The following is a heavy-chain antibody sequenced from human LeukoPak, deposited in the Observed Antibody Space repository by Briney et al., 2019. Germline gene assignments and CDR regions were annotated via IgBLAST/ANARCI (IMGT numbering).Heavy chain of an antibody. Sequence: WASVKVSCKASGYTFTSYGISWVRQAPGQGLEWMGWISAYSGGTNYAQKFQGRVTMTRDTSISTAYMELTSLRSEDMAVYFCAGIPVFGVVLHQVPAWGKGTTVTVSS. J-gene: IGHJ6*03. V-gene: IGHV1-18*03. CDR2: ISAYSGGT. CDR3: AGIPVFGVVLHQVPA. D-gene: IGHD3-3*01. CDR1: GYTFTSYG.